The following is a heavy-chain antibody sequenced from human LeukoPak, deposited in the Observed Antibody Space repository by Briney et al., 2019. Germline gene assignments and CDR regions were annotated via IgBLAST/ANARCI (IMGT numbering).Heavy chain of an antibody. Sequence: GGSLRLSCAASGFTFSSYTMNWVRQTPGKGLEWVSSISISGNYIYYADSVKGRFTTSRDDAKNSLYLQMNSLRADDTALFYCARGLQFNDAFDVWGQGTMVTVSS. CDR2: ISISGNYI. CDR1: GFTFSSYT. V-gene: IGHV3-21*01. D-gene: IGHD5-24*01. J-gene: IGHJ3*01. CDR3: ARGLQFNDAFDV.